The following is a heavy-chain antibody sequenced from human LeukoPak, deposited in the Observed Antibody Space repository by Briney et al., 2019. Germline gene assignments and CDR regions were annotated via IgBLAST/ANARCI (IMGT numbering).Heavy chain of an antibody. J-gene: IGHJ4*02. CDR3: AGGYSSGWSKGYYFDY. CDR1: GFTFSDYY. CDR2: ISSSGSTI. Sequence: PGGSLRLSCAASGFTFSDYYMSWIRQAPGKGLEWVSYISSSGSTIYYADSVKGRFTISRDNAKNSLYLQMNSLRAEDTAVYYCAGGYSSGWSKGYYFDYWGQGTLVTVSS. D-gene: IGHD6-19*01. V-gene: IGHV3-11*01.